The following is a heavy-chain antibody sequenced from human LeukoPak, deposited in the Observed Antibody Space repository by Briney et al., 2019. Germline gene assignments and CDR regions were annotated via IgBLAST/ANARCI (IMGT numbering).Heavy chain of an antibody. V-gene: IGHV4-34*01. CDR1: GGSFSGYY. D-gene: IGHD1-26*01. J-gene: IGHJ4*02. CDR2: INHSGST. Sequence: PSETPSLTCAVNGGSFSGYYWSWIRQPPGKGLEWIGEINHSGSTNYNPSLKSRVTISVDTSKNQFSLKLSSVTAADTAVYYCVRGRGSGSYYAGWANYFDYWGQGTLVTVSS. CDR3: VRGRGSGSYYAGWANYFDY.